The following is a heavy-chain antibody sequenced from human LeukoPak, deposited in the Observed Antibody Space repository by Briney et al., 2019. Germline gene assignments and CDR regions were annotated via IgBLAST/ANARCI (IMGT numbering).Heavy chain of an antibody. D-gene: IGHD3-10*01. V-gene: IGHV3-23*01. Sequence: PGGSLRLSCPAPGFTFSSNAMTWVRQVPGKGLEWVSTVSGSGGSTYYADYVKARFPISRANSKNTRYLQMNSLRAEKTPVFSFAKRVDFGSGSYSKASYYFDYWGQGTLVTVSS. CDR3: AKRVDFGSGSYSKASYYFDY. CDR1: GFTFSSNA. CDR2: VSGSGGST. J-gene: IGHJ4*02.